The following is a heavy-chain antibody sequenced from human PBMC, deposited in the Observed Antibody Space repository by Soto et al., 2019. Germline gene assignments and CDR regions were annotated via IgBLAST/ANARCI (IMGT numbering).Heavy chain of an antibody. CDR2: ISYDGSNK. Sequence: QVQLVESGGGVVQPGTSLRLSCAASGFIFSKYGMHWVRQAPGKGLEWVAVISYDGSNKYYAESVKGRFIISRDKSENTLYLPMNSLRAEDTALYYCAKDLGSGKPYYYYAMDVWGQGTTVTVSS. J-gene: IGHJ6*02. V-gene: IGHV3-30*18. D-gene: IGHD3-10*01. CDR3: AKDLGSGKPYYYYAMDV. CDR1: GFIFSKYG.